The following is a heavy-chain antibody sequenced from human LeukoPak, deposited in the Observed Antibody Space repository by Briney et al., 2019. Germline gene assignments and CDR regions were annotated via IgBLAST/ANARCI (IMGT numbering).Heavy chain of an antibody. CDR3: AKAEALVRAGFDY. CDR1: GFTFSSYA. V-gene: IGHV3-23*01. CDR2: ISGSGGST. Sequence: GGSLRLSCAASGFTFSSYAMSRVRQAPGKGLEWVSAISGSGGSTFYADSVKGRFTISRDNSKNTLYLQMNSLRAEDTAVYYCAKAEALVRAGFDYWGQGTLVTVSS. J-gene: IGHJ4*02. D-gene: IGHD6-19*01.